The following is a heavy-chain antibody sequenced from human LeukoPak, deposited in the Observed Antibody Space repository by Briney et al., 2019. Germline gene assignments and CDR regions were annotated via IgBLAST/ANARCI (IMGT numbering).Heavy chain of an antibody. D-gene: IGHD3-10*01. Sequence: GESLKISCKGSGYSFTSYWIGWVRQMPGKGLEWMGIIYPGGSDTRYSPSFQGQVTISADKSISTAYLQWSSLKASDTAMYYCARHVGLFDDRAPLWYYFDYWGQGTLVTVSS. J-gene: IGHJ4*02. V-gene: IGHV5-51*01. CDR2: IYPGGSDT. CDR1: GYSFTSYW. CDR3: ARHVGLFDDRAPLWYYFDY.